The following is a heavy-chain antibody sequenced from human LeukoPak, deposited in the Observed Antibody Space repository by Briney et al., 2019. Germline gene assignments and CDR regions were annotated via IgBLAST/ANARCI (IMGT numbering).Heavy chain of an antibody. CDR1: GFTFSSYA. CDR2: ISGSGGST. V-gene: IGHV3-23*01. J-gene: IGHJ4*02. CDR3: AKDLQYIVGTTYDY. D-gene: IGHD5-12*01. Sequence: GGSLRLSCAASGFTFSSYAMSWVRQAPGKGLEWVSAISGSGGSTYYADSVKGRFTISRDNSKNTLYLQMNSLRAEDTAVYYCAKDLQYIVGTTYDYWGQGTLVTVSS.